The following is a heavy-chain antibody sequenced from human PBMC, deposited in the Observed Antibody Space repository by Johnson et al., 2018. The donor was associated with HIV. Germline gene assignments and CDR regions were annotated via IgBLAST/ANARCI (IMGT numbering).Heavy chain of an antibody. CDR2: ISSSGSTI. Sequence: QGQLVESGGGLVKPGGSLRLSCAASGFTFSDYYMSWIRQAPGKGLEWVSYISSSGSTIYYADSVKGRFTSSMDNSKNTLYLQMNSLRAEDTAVYYCARDMEAYCSGGSCYSAAFDIWGQGTMVTVSS. CDR3: ARDMEAYCSGGSCYSAAFDI. V-gene: IGHV3-11*04. D-gene: IGHD2-15*01. J-gene: IGHJ3*02. CDR1: GFTFSDYY.